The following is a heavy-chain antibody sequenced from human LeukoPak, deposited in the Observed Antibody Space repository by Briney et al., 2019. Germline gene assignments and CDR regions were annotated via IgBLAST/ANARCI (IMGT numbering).Heavy chain of an antibody. D-gene: IGHD2-21*01. CDR3: ARDPFGDNWFDP. CDR2: IKPDGSEK. Sequence: GSLRLSCAASAFTFSSYWMSWVRQAPGKGLEWVANIKPDGSEKYYVDSVKGRFTISRDNAKNSLYLQMNSLRAEETAVYYCARDPFGDNWFDPWGQGTLVTVSS. V-gene: IGHV3-7*01. CDR1: AFTFSSYW. J-gene: IGHJ5*02.